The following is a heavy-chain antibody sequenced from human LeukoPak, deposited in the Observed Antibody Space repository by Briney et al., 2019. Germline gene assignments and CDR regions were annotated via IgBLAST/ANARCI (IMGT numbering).Heavy chain of an antibody. CDR3: AKDFEERYFDWLTTHISYYFDY. D-gene: IGHD3-9*01. CDR2: ISYDGSNK. J-gene: IGHJ4*02. V-gene: IGHV3-30*18. CDR1: GFSFSSYG. Sequence: PGGSLRLSCAGSGFSFSSYGMHWVRQAPGQGLEWVAVISYDGSNKYYAESVKGRFTISRDNSKNTLYLQMNSLRAEDTAVYYCAKDFEERYFDWLTTHISYYFDYWGQGTRATVSA.